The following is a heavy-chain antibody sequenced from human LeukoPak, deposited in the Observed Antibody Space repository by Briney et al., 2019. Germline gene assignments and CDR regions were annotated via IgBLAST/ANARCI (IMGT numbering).Heavy chain of an antibody. J-gene: IGHJ6*03. CDR3: ARLVTEPYYYMNV. CDR1: GYSISSGYY. D-gene: IGHD5-18*01. Sequence: SETLSLTCTVPGYSISSGYYWGWIRQPPGKGLEWIGSIYPSGSTYYNPSLKSRVTISVDTSKNQFSLELSSVTAADTAVYYCARLVTEPYYYMNVWGKGTTVTVSS. CDR2: IYPSGST. V-gene: IGHV4-38-2*02.